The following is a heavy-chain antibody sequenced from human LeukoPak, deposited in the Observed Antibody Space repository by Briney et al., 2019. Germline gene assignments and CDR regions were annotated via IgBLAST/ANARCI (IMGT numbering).Heavy chain of an antibody. D-gene: IGHD2-21*02. CDR1: GFTFSSYG. V-gene: IGHV3-30*18. CDR2: IPYDGSNK. CDR3: AKEAAYCGGDCYSGSDY. J-gene: IGHJ4*02. Sequence: GGSLRLSCAASGFTFSSYGMHWVRQAPGKGLEWVAVIPYDGSNKYYADSVKGRFTISRDNSKNTLYLQMNSLRAEDTAVYYCAKEAAYCGGDCYSGSDYWGQGTLVTVSS.